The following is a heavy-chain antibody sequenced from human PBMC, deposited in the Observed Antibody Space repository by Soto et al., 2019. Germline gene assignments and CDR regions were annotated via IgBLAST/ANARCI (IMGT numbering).Heavy chain of an antibody. CDR3: GGGPLESWPPTYCHYRMDL. V-gene: IGHV1-69*01. CDR1: GGTFSSYA. Sequence: QVQLVQSGAEVKKPGSSVKVSCKASGGTFSSYAISWVRQAPGQGLEWMGGIIPIFGTANYAQKFQGRVTISEGESTSKGYMEVGRLGTEGRAVFFGGGGPLESWPPTYCHYRMDLWGQGTKVPVSS. J-gene: IGHJ6*01. D-gene: IGHD3-10*01. CDR2: IIPIFGTA.